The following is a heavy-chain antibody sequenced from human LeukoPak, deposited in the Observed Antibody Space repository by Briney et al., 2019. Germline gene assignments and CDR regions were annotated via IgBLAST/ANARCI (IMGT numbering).Heavy chain of an antibody. J-gene: IGHJ6*02. V-gene: IGHV3-53*01. D-gene: IGHD3-16*02. CDR2: FYVGGAT. CDR3: ARILSASGMDV. CDR1: GFSVTNNY. Sequence: GGSLRLSCAVSGFSVTNNYMSWVRQAPGKGLEWVSVFYVGGATYYADSVKGRFTISRDNSENTLYLQMKSLRAEDTAVYYCARILSASGMDVWGQGTTVTVSS.